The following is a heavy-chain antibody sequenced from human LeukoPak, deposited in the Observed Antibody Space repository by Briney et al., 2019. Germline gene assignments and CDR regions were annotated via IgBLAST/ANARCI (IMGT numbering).Heavy chain of an antibody. D-gene: IGHD3-10*01. J-gene: IGHJ3*02. CDR3: AKTGSMVRGVIGAFDI. CDR2: IYSGGST. Sequence: PGGSLRLSCAASGFTVSSNYMSWVRQAPGKGLEWVSVIYSGGSTYYADSVKGRFTISRDNSKNTLYLQMNSLRAEDTAVYFCAKTGSMVRGVIGAFDIWGQGTMVTVSS. V-gene: IGHV3-53*01. CDR1: GFTVSSNY.